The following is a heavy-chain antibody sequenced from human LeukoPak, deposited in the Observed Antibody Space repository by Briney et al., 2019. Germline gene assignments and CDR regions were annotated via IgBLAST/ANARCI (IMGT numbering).Heavy chain of an antibody. D-gene: IGHD2-2*01. Sequence: GGSLRPSCAASGFTFSSYNFHWLRQAPGKGLEWLTVISYDGSYTSYGASVKGRFTVSRDNSQNTLYLQMNGLRAEDTALYYCARDHSAMPSYWGQGTLVTVSS. J-gene: IGHJ4*02. CDR3: ARDHSAMPSY. CDR2: ISYDGSYT. V-gene: IGHV3-30*03. CDR1: GFTFSSYN.